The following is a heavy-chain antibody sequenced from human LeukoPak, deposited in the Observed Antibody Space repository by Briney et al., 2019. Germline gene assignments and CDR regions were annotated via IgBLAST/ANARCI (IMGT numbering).Heavy chain of an antibody. CDR3: ARERRYCSGDNCYSGLDY. D-gene: IGHD2-15*01. CDR1: GITVGSNY. CDR2: IHSGGTT. J-gene: IGHJ4*02. Sequence: GGPLRLSCAVSGITVGSNYMSWVRQAPGKGLEWVSLIHSGGTTDYADSVKDRFSISRDYSKNTVNLQINSLRAEDTAVYYCARERRYCSGDNCYSGLDYWGQGTQVTVSS. V-gene: IGHV3-53*01.